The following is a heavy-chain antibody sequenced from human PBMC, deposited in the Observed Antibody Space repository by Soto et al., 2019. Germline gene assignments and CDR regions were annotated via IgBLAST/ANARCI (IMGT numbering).Heavy chain of an antibody. CDR1: GDSMNSHY. Sequence: PSETLSLTCTVSGDSMNSHYWSWIRQPPGKALEWMGYVYFTGSTNYSPSLESRLTILVDTSKNQFSLKLTSVTAADTAVYYCASFPVIPGRDSPLIFDYWGQGTLVTVSS. V-gene: IGHV4-59*08. CDR2: VYFTGST. J-gene: IGHJ4*01. CDR3: ASFPVIPGRDSPLIFDY. D-gene: IGHD3-22*01.